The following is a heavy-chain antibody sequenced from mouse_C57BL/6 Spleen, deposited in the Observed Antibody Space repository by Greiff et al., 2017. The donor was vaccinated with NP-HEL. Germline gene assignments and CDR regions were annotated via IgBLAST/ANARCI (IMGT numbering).Heavy chain of an antibody. Sequence: QVHVKQSGAELAKPGASVKLSCKASGYTFTSYWMHWVKQRPGQGLEWIGYINPSSGYTKYNQKFKDKATLTADKSSSTAYMQLSSLTYEDSAVYYCARPQIYDGYYFDYWGQGTTLTVSS. J-gene: IGHJ2*01. D-gene: IGHD2-3*01. V-gene: IGHV1-7*01. CDR1: GYTFTSYW. CDR2: INPSSGYT. CDR3: ARPQIYDGYYFDY.